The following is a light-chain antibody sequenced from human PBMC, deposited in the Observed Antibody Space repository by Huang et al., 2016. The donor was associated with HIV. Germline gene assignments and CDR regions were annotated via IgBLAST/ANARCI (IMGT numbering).Light chain of an antibody. CDR2: AAS. CDR3: QQYNYWPPT. J-gene: IGKJ2*01. CDR1: QSVNNN. V-gene: IGKV3-15*01. Sequence: EIVMTQSPATLSVSPGERAKFSCRASQSVNNNLAWYQQKPGQAPRRLIYAASTRATGIPARFSGSGSGTEFTLIISSLQSEDFAVYCCQQYNYWPPTFGQGTKLEIK.